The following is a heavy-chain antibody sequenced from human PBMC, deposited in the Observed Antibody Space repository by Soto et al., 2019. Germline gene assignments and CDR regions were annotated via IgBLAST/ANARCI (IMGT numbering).Heavy chain of an antibody. CDR3: ARVSVGVAGEALWVGGMDV. D-gene: IGHD1-26*01. V-gene: IGHV3-11*03. Sequence: SMRLSCATSGLSFKYYDMTWSRDAPGKEMEWVSYIGRNNNFTYYADSVRGRFTISRDNAKNSLYLQMNTLRVEDTRMYYCARVSVGVAGEALWVGGMDVCGQGTTVTV. CDR1: GLSFKYYD. J-gene: IGHJ6*02. CDR2: IGRNNNFT.